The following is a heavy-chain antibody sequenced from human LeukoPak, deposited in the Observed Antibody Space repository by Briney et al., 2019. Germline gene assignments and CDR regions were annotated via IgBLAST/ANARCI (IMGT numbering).Heavy chain of an antibody. Sequence: GRSLRLSCAASGFTFSSYAMHWVRQAPGKGLEWVAVISYDGSNKYYADSVKGRFTISRDNSKNTLYLRINSLRAEDTAVYYCARESKYYDFWSGYPDDAFDIWGQGTMVTVSS. CDR2: ISYDGSNK. J-gene: IGHJ3*02. CDR1: GFTFSSYA. CDR3: ARESKYYDFWSGYPDDAFDI. D-gene: IGHD3-3*01. V-gene: IGHV3-30-3*01.